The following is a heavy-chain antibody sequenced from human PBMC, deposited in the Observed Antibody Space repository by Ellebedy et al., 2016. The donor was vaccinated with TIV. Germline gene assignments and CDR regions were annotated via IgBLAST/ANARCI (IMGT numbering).Heavy chain of an antibody. D-gene: IGHD2-15*01. Sequence: SVKVSCXASGGTFSSYTINWVRQAPGQGLEWMGGIIPIYGSSNYAQKFQGRVTITADESTSTAYMELSSLRSEDTAVYYCARGGGGHPIHGYYYHALDVWGQGTTVTVSS. V-gene: IGHV1-69*13. CDR3: ARGGGGHPIHGYYYHALDV. J-gene: IGHJ6*02. CDR2: IIPIYGSS. CDR1: GGTFSSYT.